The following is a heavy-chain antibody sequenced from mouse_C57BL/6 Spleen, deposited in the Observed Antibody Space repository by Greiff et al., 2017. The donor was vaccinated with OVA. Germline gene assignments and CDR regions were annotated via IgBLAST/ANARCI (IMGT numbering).Heavy chain of an antibody. J-gene: IGHJ1*03. Sequence: EVQLVESGGGLVQPKGSLKLSCAASGFTFNTYAMHWVRQAPGKGLEWVARIRSKSSNYATYYADSVKDRFTISRDDSQSMLYLQMNNLKTEDTAMYYCVRGNYGSRGLGYFDVWGTGTTVTVSS. V-gene: IGHV10-3*01. CDR3: VRGNYGSRGLGYFDV. D-gene: IGHD1-1*01. CDR2: IRSKSSNYAT. CDR1: GFTFNTYA.